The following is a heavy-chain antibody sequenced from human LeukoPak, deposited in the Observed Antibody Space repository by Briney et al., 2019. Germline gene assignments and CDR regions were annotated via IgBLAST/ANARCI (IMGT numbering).Heavy chain of an antibody. CDR1: GFTFSSYA. CDR2: ISGRGGNT. D-gene: IGHD1-26*01. CDR3: AKAVRWELPQGFDY. Sequence: GGSLRLSCAASGFTFSSYAMTWVRQAPGKGLEWVSAISGRGGNTYYADSVKGRFTISRDNSKNTLYLQMNSLRAEDTAVYYRAKAVRWELPQGFDYWGQGTLVTVSS. V-gene: IGHV3-23*01. J-gene: IGHJ4*02.